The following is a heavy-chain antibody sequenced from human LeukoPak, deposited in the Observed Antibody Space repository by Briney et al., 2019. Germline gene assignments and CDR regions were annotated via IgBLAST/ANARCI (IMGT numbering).Heavy chain of an antibody. V-gene: IGHV3-9*01. J-gene: IGHJ4*02. CDR1: GFTFDDYA. Sequence: PGRSLRLSCAASGFTFDDYAMHWVRQAPGKGLEWVSGISWNSGSIGYADSVKGRFTISRDNAKNSLYLQMNSLRAEDTALYYCATGSDGYNYPFGYWGQGTLVTVSS. CDR3: ATGSDGYNYPFGY. D-gene: IGHD5-24*01. CDR2: ISWNSGSI.